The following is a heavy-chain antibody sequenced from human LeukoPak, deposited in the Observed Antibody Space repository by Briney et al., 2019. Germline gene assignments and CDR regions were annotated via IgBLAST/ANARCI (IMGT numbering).Heavy chain of an antibody. CDR2: IYDSGST. Sequence: SETLSLTCTVSGGSISSYYWSWIRQPPGKGLEWIGHIYDSGSTNYNPSLKSRVTKSLDTSKSQFSLKLSSATAADTAVYYCAREGYYGSGNLDYWGQGTLVTVSS. CDR3: AREGYYGSGNLDY. V-gene: IGHV4-59*01. CDR1: GGSISSYY. D-gene: IGHD3-10*01. J-gene: IGHJ4*02.